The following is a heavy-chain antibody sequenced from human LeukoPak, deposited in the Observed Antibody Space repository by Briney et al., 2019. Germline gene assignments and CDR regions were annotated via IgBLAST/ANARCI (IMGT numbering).Heavy chain of an antibody. CDR3: ARDPLTGSYGVNWLDP. CDR2: IRYDGSDK. J-gene: IGHJ5*02. Sequence: GGSLRLSCAASGFTFSSYGIHWVRQAPVKGLEWVAFIRYDGSDKYFADIVKGRFTISRDNSKNTVYLQMNSLRVEDTTIYYCARDPLTGSYGVNWLDPWGQGTLVTVSS. CDR1: GFTFSSYG. V-gene: IGHV3-30*02. D-gene: IGHD1-26*01.